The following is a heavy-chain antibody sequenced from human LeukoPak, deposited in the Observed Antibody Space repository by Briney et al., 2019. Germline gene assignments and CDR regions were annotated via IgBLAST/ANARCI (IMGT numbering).Heavy chain of an antibody. V-gene: IGHV1-18*01. CDR2: ISTYNGHT. CDR1: GYTFTNYG. CDR3: ARVRFPYWYFDL. Sequence: GASVKVSCKASGYTFTNYGISWVRQATGHGLEWMGWISTYNGHTNYAQKLQGRVTMTTDTSTSTAYMDLRSLRTDDTAVYYCARVRFPYWYFDLWGRGTLLTVSS. J-gene: IGHJ2*01.